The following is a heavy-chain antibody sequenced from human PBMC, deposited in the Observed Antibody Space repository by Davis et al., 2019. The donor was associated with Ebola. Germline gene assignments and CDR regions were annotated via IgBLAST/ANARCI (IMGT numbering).Heavy chain of an antibody. CDR1: GFTFSTYS. V-gene: IGHV3-21*01. CDR2: ISSDSDYI. D-gene: IGHD1-1*01. CDR3: ASVLETVRHDPFYYYYGMDV. J-gene: IGHJ6*04. Sequence: GESLKISCAASGFTFSTYSMSWVRQAPGKALEWVSSISSDSDYIYYADSAKGRFTISRETAKNSLFLQMNSLKAEDTAVYYCASVLETVRHDPFYYYYGMDVWGKGTTVTVSS.